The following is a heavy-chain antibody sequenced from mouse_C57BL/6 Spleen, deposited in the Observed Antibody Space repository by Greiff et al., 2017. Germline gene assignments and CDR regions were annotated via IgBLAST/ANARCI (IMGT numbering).Heavy chain of an antibody. J-gene: IGHJ3*01. Sequence: VQLQQSGAELVKPGASVKISCKASGYAFSSYWMNWVKQRPGKGLEWIGKIYPGAGDTNYNGKFKGKATMTADKSSSTAYLQRSSLTSEDSAVXVCARYPDSSGPAWFAYWGQGTPVTVSA. V-gene: IGHV1-80*01. CDR3: ARYPDSSGPAWFAY. CDR1: GYAFSSYW. D-gene: IGHD3-2*02. CDR2: IYPGAGDT.